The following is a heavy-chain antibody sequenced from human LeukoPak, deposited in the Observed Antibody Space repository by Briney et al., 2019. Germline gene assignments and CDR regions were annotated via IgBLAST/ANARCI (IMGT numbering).Heavy chain of an antibody. CDR1: GFTFSSYW. V-gene: IGHV3-21*01. J-gene: IGHJ3*02. CDR2: ISGSGGGT. Sequence: GGSLRLSCAASGFTFSSYWMSWVRQAPGKGLEWVSAISGSGGGTYYADSVKGRFTISRDNAKNSLYLQMNSLRAEDTAVYYCARVQSLGDAFDIWGQGTMVTVSS. D-gene: IGHD3-16*01. CDR3: ARVQSLGDAFDI.